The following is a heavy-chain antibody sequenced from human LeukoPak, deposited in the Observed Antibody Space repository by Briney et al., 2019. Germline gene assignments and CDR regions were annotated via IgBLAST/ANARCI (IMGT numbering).Heavy chain of an antibody. CDR3: AKGPHTASSYNWFDP. D-gene: IGHD5-18*01. CDR1: GFTSSAFW. Sequence: PGGSLRLSCVASGFTSSAFWMSWVRRPPGKGLEWVANIKQDGSEKYYVDSVKGRFTISRDNSQNTLYLQMNSLRAEDTAVYYCAKGPHTASSYNWFDPWGRGTLVTVSS. CDR2: IKQDGSEK. V-gene: IGHV3-7*03. J-gene: IGHJ5*02.